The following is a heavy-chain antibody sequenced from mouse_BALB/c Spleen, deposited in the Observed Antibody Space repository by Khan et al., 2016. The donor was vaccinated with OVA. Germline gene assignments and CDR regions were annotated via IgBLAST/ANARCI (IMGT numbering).Heavy chain of an antibody. CDR2: ISGGSSNI. Sequence: EVELVESGGGLVQPGGSRKLSCAASGFTFSSFGMHWVRQAPEKGLEWVAYISGGSSNIYYADTVKGRFTISRDNPKNTLLLQTTSLRSEDTAMYYCARARYDNSMDYWGQGTSVTVSS. CDR1: GFTFSSFG. V-gene: IGHV5-17*02. CDR3: ARARYDNSMDY. D-gene: IGHD2-14*01. J-gene: IGHJ4*01.